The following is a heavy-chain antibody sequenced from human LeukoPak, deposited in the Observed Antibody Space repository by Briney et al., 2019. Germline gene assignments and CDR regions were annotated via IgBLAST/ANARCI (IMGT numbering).Heavy chain of an antibody. J-gene: IGHJ3*02. Sequence: GGSLRLSCEASGFTFSSYWMHWVRQVPGKGLVWVSRINGDRSSTTYADAVKGRFTISRDNAKNTLYLQMSSLRAEDTAVYYCARRGLVPAFDIWGQGTMVTVAS. D-gene: IGHD2-2*01. CDR1: GFTFSSYW. CDR2: INGDRSST. V-gene: IGHV3-74*01. CDR3: ARRGLVPAFDI.